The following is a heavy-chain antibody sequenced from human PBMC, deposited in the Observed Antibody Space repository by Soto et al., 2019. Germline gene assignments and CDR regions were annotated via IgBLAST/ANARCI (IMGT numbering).Heavy chain of an antibody. J-gene: IGHJ6*02. CDR2: VYHTGTT. V-gene: IGHV4-31*02. CDR1: GGPVSGDDLY. Sequence: HLQESGPGLVKPSQTLSLTCVVSGGPVSGDDLYWSWIRHLPGKGLEWIANVYHTGTTYYNPSLKSRVSMSVDTSQNQFSLILASVTAADTAVYYCARALVTDYNSRDYHYYFAMDVGGQGTSVTVSS. D-gene: IGHD3-22*01. CDR3: ARALVTDYNSRDYHYYFAMDV.